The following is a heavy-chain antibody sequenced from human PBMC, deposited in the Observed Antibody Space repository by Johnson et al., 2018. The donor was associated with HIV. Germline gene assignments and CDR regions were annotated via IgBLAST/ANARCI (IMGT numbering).Heavy chain of an antibody. CDR3: ARAPRWSQTFDL. Sequence: VQLVEWGGGEVQPGGSLRLSCAASGFTVSSNYMSWVRQAPGKGLEWVSVIYTGDSTYHADSVRDRFTVSRDNSKNTMYLQMNSLRAEDTALYYCARAPRWSQTFDLWGQGKMVTVSS. CDR1: GFTVSSNY. V-gene: IGHV3-66*01. D-gene: IGHD2-15*01. CDR2: IYTGDST. J-gene: IGHJ3*01.